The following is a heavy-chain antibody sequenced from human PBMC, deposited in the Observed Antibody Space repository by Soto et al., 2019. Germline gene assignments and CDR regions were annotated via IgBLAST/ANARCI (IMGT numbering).Heavy chain of an antibody. J-gene: IGHJ5*02. V-gene: IGHV4-59*01. CDR2: IYYSGST. CDR1: GGSISSYY. Sequence: SETLSLTCTVSGGSISSYYWSWIRQPPGKGLEWIGYIYYSGSTNYNPSLKSRVTISVDTSKNQFSLKLSSVTAADTAVYYCARSPVAGYNWFDPWGQGTLVTVSS. D-gene: IGHD6-19*01. CDR3: ARSPVAGYNWFDP.